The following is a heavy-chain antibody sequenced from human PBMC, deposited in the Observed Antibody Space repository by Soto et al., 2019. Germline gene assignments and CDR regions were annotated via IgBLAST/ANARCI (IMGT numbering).Heavy chain of an antibody. CDR1: GGSISSGGYY. D-gene: IGHD3-16*01. Sequence: PSETLSLTCTVSGGSISSGGYYWSWIRQHPGKGLEWIGYIYYSGSTYYNPSLKSRVTISVDTSKNQFSLKLSSVTAADTAVYYCAAHLRHYYYYMDVWSKGTTVTVSS. V-gene: IGHV4-31*03. J-gene: IGHJ6*03. CDR2: IYYSGST. CDR3: AAHLRHYYYYMDV.